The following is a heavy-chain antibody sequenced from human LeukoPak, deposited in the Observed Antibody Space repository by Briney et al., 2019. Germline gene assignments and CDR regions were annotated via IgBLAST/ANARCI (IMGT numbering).Heavy chain of an antibody. J-gene: IGHJ4*02. Sequence: QPGGSLRPSCAASGFTFSSYWMYWVRQAPGKGLVWVSRINSDGSSTSHADSVKGRFTISRDNAKNTLYLQMNSLRAEDTAVYYCAREGGYSHAFDYWGQGTLVTVSS. V-gene: IGHV3-74*01. CDR3: AREGGYSHAFDY. CDR2: INSDGSST. D-gene: IGHD3-22*01. CDR1: GFTFSSYW.